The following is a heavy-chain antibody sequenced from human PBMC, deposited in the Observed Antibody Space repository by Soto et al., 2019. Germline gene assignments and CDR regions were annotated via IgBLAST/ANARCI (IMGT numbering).Heavy chain of an antibody. J-gene: IGHJ6*02. D-gene: IGHD3-3*01. CDR3: VRSNPNTKFGVNAPRGMDV. CDR1: GAPISSDY. V-gene: IGHV4-59*12. Sequence: SETLSLTCTVSGAPISSDYWSWVRQPPGRGLEWIAYIHYSGDTNHNPSLKSRVTISIDTSRNQFSLRLSSVTAADTAVYYCVRSNPNTKFGVNAPRGMDVWGLGTTVTVSS. CDR2: IHYSGDT.